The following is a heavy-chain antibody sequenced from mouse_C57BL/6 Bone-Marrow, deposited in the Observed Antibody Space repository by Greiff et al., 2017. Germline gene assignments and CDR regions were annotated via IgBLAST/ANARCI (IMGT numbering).Heavy chain of an antibody. CDR3: ARHDLSYYGSSSAWFAY. J-gene: IGHJ3*01. Sequence: EVQLVESGGGLVQPGGSLKLSCAASGFTFSDYYMYWVRQTPEKRLEWVAYISNGGGSTYYPDTVKGRFTISRDNAKNTLYLQMSRLKSEDTAMYYCARHDLSYYGSSSAWFAYWGQGTLVTVSA. D-gene: IGHD1-1*01. CDR2: ISNGGGST. CDR1: GFTFSDYY. V-gene: IGHV5-12*01.